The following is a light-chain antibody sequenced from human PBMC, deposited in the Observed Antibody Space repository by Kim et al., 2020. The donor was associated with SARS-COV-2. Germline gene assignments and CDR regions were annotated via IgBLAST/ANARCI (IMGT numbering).Light chain of an antibody. J-gene: IGKJ5*01. Sequence: DIQLTQSPSSLSASVGDRVTITCRASQTISIYLNWYQLRPGKAPKLLIYAASGLQSGVPSRFSGSGSATDFTLTISSLQPDDFATYYYQQSYGTPITFGQGTRLEIK. CDR2: AAS. CDR1: QTISIY. CDR3: QQSYGTPIT. V-gene: IGKV1-39*01.